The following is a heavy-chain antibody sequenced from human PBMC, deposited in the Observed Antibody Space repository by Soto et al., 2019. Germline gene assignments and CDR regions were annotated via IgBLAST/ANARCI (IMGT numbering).Heavy chain of an antibody. Sequence: QVQLVQAGAEVKKPGASVKVSCKASGYTFTGYYMHWVRQAPGQGLEWMGWINPNSGGTNYAQKFQGWDTMTRDTSISTAYMDLSRLRSDDTAVYYCARDGSPYPYYYTYMDVWGKGTTVTVSS. D-gene: IGHD1-26*01. CDR2: INPNSGGT. CDR3: ARDGSPYPYYYTYMDV. CDR1: GYTFTGYY. J-gene: IGHJ6*03. V-gene: IGHV1-2*04.